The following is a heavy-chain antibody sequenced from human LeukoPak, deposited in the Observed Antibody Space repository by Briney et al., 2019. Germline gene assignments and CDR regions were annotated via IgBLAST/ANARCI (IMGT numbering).Heavy chain of an antibody. J-gene: IGHJ4*02. CDR1: GFTFSSYS. V-gene: IGHV3-48*01. Sequence: GGSLRLSCAASGFTFSSYSMNWVRQAPGEGLEWVSYISSSSSTIYYADSVKGRFTISRDNAKNSLYLQMNSLRAEDTAVYYCARDRGYSSSWYNFDYWGQGTLVTVSS. CDR3: ARDRGYSSSWYNFDY. CDR2: ISSSSSTI. D-gene: IGHD6-13*01.